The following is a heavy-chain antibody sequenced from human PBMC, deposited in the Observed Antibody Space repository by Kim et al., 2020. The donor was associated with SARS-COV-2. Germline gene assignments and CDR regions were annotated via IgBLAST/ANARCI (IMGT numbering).Heavy chain of an antibody. J-gene: IGHJ4*02. CDR2: INPNSGGT. CDR3: AIRIKLSESVESHY. V-gene: IGHV1-2*02. CDR1: GYTFTGYY. Sequence: ASVKVSCKASGYTFTGYYIHWVRQAPGQGLEWMGWINPNSGGTIYAQRFQGRVTMTRDTSISTAYMELNRLRSDDTAVYYCAIRIKLSESVESHYWGQGTLITVSS. D-gene: IGHD2-15*01.